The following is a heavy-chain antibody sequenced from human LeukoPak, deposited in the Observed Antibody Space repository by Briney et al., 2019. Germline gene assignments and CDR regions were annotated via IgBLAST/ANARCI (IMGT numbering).Heavy chain of an antibody. CDR1: GGSISSYY. D-gene: IGHD6-6*01. CDR3: ARDLSIAARPFNWFDP. J-gene: IGHJ5*02. Sequence: KPSETLSLTCTVSGGSISSYYWSWIRQPAGKGLEWIRRIYTSGSTNYNPSLKSRVTMSVDTSKNQFSLKLSSVTAADTAVYYCARDLSIAARPFNWFDPWGQGTLVTVSS. CDR2: IYTSGST. V-gene: IGHV4-4*07.